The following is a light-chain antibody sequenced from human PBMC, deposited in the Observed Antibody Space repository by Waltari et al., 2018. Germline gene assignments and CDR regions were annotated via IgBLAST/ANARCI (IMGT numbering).Light chain of an antibody. CDR2: TNN. CDR1: TPNIGSNT. J-gene: IGLJ3*02. V-gene: IGLV1-44*01. Sequence: QSVLTQHTSASGTPGQRVTISCSGSTPNIGSNTANWYQQPPGTAPKLLIQTNNQRPSGVPDRFSGSKSGTSASLAISGLQSEDEADYYCAVWDDSLSGPGFGGGTKVTVL. CDR3: AVWDDSLSGPG.